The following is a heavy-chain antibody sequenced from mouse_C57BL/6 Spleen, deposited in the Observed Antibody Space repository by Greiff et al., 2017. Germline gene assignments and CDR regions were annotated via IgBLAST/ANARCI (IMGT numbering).Heavy chain of an antibody. D-gene: IGHD1-1*01. J-gene: IGHJ1*03. CDR2: ISSGSSTI. CDR1: GFTFSDYG. V-gene: IGHV5-17*01. CDR3: ARELLQTGYFDD. Sequence: EVKLVESGGGLVKPGGSLKLSCAASGFTFSDYGMPWVRQAPEKGLEWVAYISSGSSTIYYADKMKGRFTISRDNAKNTLLLQMTSLRSEDTAMYYCARELLQTGYFDDWGTGTTVTVSS.